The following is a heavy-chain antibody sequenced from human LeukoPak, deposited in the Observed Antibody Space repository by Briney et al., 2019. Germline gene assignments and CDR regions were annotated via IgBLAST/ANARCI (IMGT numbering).Heavy chain of an antibody. CDR2: IKTKTDGGTI. Sequence: GGSLRLSCAASGFTFSSYSMNWVRQAPGKGLEWLARIKTKTDGGTIDYAAPVRGRFTISRDDSKNTLYLQMNSLKTEDTAVYYCAGVVIISYYYMDVWGKGTTVTVSS. J-gene: IGHJ6*03. V-gene: IGHV3-15*01. D-gene: IGHD3-3*01. CDR3: AGVVIISYYYMDV. CDR1: GFTFSSYS.